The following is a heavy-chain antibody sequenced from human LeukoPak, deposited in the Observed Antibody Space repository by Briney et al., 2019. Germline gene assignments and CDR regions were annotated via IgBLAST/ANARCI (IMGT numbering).Heavy chain of an antibody. V-gene: IGHV3-21*01. J-gene: IGHJ3*02. CDR3: ARDESGDNDAFDI. Sequence: GGSLRLSCAASGFTFSDYTMNWVRLAPGKGLEWVSSISGSSNYISYADSVKGRFTISSGNAKNSLYLQMNSLRVEDTAVYYCARDESGDNDAFDIWGQGTMVTVSS. CDR2: ISGSSNYI. D-gene: IGHD2-21*01. CDR1: GFTFSDYT.